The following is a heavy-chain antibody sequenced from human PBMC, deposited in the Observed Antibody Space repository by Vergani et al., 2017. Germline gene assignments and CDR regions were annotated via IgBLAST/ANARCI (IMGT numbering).Heavy chain of an antibody. D-gene: IGHD3-10*01. V-gene: IGHV1-8*03. CDR3: ARGRLKLRGLFAGWFDP. J-gene: IGHJ5*02. CDR2: MNPNSGKT. Sequence: QVLLVQSGAEVKKPGASVRVSCKTSGYTFTNYYDINWVRQATGQGLEWMGWMNPNSGKTGYAQKFQGRVTITTNTSISTAYMELSSLRSEDTAVYYCARGRLKLRGLFAGWFDPWGQGTLVTVSS. CDR1: GYTFTNYYD.